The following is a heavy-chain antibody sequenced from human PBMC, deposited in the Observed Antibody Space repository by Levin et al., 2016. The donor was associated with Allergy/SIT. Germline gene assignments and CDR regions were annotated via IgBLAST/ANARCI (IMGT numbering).Heavy chain of an antibody. Sequence: RQAPGKGLEWVSYISSSGSTIYYADSVKGRFTISRDNAKNSLYLQMNSLRAEDTAVYYCARDRSGHYDFWSGSMDVWGQGTTVTVSS. CDR2: ISSSGSTI. J-gene: IGHJ6*02. CDR3: ARDRSGHYDFWSGSMDV. V-gene: IGHV3-11*01. D-gene: IGHD3-3*01.